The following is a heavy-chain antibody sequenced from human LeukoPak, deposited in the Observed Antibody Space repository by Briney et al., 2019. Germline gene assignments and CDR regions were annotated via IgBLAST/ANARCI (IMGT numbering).Heavy chain of an antibody. V-gene: IGHV3-7*01. Sequence: GGSLRLSCAASGFTFSNYWMTWVRQAPGKGLEWVANIKQDGREKYSMDSVKGRFTISRDNAKSSLYLQINSLRVEDTAVYYCARRHLTSGSIDSWGQGTLVTVAS. CDR3: ARRHLTSGSIDS. CDR2: IKQDGREK. J-gene: IGHJ4*02. CDR1: GFTFSNYW.